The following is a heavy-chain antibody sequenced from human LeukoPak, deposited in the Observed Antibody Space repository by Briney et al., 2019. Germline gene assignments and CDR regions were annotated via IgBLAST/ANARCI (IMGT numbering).Heavy chain of an antibody. D-gene: IGHD3-10*01. CDR2: IYYSGST. Sequence: PSETLSPTCTVSGGSISSSSYYWGWIRQPPGKGLEWIGSIYYSGSTYYNPSLKSRVTISVDTSKNQFSLKLSSVTAADTAVYYCARASYGSGSYYINWFDPWGQGTLVTVSS. V-gene: IGHV4-39*07. CDR3: ARASYGSGSYYINWFDP. CDR1: GGSISSSSYY. J-gene: IGHJ5*02.